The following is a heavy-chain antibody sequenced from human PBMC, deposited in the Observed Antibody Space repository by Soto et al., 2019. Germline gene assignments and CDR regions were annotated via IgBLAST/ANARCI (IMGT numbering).Heavy chain of an antibody. Sequence: QLQLQESGSGLVKPSQTLSLTCAVSGGSISCGGYSWSWIRQPPGMGLEWIVYIYNRGNTYYNPALKSRAATSVYGHNNQFSVKLSSVTAADTAVYYCAIVPDSWVQGTLVTVS. CDR2: IYNRGNT. D-gene: IGHD2-2*01. V-gene: IGHV4-30-2*01. CDR1: GGSISCGGYS. CDR3: AIVPDS. J-gene: IGHJ4*02.